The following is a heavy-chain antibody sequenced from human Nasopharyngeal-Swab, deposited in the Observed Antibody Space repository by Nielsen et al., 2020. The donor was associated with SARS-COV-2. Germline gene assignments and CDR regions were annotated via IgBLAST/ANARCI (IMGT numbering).Heavy chain of an antibody. V-gene: IGHV3-43D*03. CDR1: GFTFEDYA. CDR2: FSSDGGST. Sequence: GESLKISCAASGFTFEDYAMHWVRQAPGKGLEWVSVFSSDGGSTYYADSVKGRFTISRDNSKNSLYLQMNSLRGEDTALYYCAKSYLRDVYNNYGMDVWGQGTTVTVSS. J-gene: IGHJ6*02. D-gene: IGHD5-24*01. CDR3: AKSYLRDVYNNYGMDV.